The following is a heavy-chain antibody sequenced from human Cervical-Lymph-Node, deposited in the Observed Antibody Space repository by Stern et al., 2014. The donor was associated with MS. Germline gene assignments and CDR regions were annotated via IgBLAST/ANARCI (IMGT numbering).Heavy chain of an antibody. CDR3: ARDRENIVATITYYYYGMDV. J-gene: IGHJ6*02. Sequence: VQLVESGAEVKKPGSSVKVSCKASGGTFSSYAISWVRQAPGQGLEWMGGIVPIFGTANYAQKFQGRVTITADESTSTAYMELSSLRSEDTAVYYCARDRENIVATITYYYYGMDVWGQGTTVSVSS. V-gene: IGHV1-69*01. D-gene: IGHD5-12*01. CDR1: GGTFSSYA. CDR2: IVPIFGTA.